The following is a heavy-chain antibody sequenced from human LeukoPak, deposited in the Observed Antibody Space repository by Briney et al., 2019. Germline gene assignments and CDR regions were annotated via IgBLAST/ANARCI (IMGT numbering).Heavy chain of an antibody. D-gene: IGHD2-2*02. CDR1: GFTFSSYG. V-gene: IGHV3-30*02. CDR3: AKSLVYCSSTSCYMEYYGMDV. J-gene: IGHJ6*02. CDR2: IRYDGSNK. Sequence: GGSLRLSCAASGFTFSSYGMHWVRQAPGKGLEWVAFIRYDGSNKYYADSVKGRFTISRDNSKNTLYLQMNSLRAEDTAVYYCAKSLVYCSSTSCYMEYYGMDVWGQGTTVTVSS.